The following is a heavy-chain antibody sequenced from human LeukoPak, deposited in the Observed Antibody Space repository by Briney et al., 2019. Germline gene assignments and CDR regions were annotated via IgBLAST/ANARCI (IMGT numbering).Heavy chain of an antibody. CDR1: GFTFRDYF. V-gene: IGHV4-59*01. CDR3: ARCSPYYYDSSGYPLDY. Sequence: PGGSLRLSCAASGFTFRDYFTTWIRQAPGKGLEWIGYIYYNGSTNYNPSLKSRVTISVDTSKNQFSLKLSSVTAADTAVYYCARCSPYYYDSSGYPLDYWGQGTLVTVSS. J-gene: IGHJ4*02. CDR2: IYYNGST. D-gene: IGHD3-22*01.